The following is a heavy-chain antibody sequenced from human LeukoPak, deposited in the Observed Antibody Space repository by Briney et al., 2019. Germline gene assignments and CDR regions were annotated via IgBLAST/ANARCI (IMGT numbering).Heavy chain of an antibody. CDR2: IIPMFGIA. CDR1: GGTFSSYA. Sequence: SVKVSCKASGGTFSSYAISWVRQAPGQGLEWMGGIIPMFGIANYAQKFQGRVTIIADEYMTTAYMELSSLSSEDTAVYYCARGPPKEYYYYYMDVWGKGTTVTVSS. V-gene: IGHV1-69*13. J-gene: IGHJ6*03. CDR3: ARGPPKEYYYYYMDV.